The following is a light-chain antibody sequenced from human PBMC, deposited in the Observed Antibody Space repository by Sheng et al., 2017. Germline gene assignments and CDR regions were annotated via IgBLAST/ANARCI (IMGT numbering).Light chain of an antibody. Sequence: EIVLTQSPGTLSLSPGERATLSCRASQSVSSSYLAWYQQKPGQAPRLLIYGASSRATGIPDRFSGSGSGTDFTLTISGLQPEDFAVYYCQQYNDWHTWTFGKGPRWKSN. V-gene: IGKV3-20*01. CDR3: QQYNDWHTWT. CDR2: GAS. CDR1: QSVSSSY. J-gene: IGKJ1*01.